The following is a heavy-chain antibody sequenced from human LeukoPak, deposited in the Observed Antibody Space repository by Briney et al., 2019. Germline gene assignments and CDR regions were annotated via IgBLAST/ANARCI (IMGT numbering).Heavy chain of an antibody. CDR1: GFTFSSYA. CDR2: ISGSGHST. Sequence: GGSLRLSCAASGFTFSSYAMSRVRQAPGKGLEWVSAISGSGHSTYYADSVKGRFTISRDNSKKTLYLQMNSLRAEDTALYYCAKGPYSSSWDYFDYWGQGTLVTVSS. CDR3: AKGPYSSSWDYFDY. J-gene: IGHJ4*02. D-gene: IGHD6-13*01. V-gene: IGHV3-23*01.